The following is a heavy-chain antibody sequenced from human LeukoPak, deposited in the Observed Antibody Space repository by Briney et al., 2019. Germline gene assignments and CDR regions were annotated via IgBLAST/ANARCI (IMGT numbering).Heavy chain of an antibody. J-gene: IGHJ4*02. CDR3: ARRKGDGYNSPFDY. CDR1: GYSFPNYW. V-gene: IGHV5-51*01. CDR2: IYPADSDT. Sequence: GESLKISCKGSGYSFPNYWIGWGRQMPGEGLGWMGNIYPADSDTRYSPSFQGQVTISADKSISTAYLQWSSLKASDTAMYYCARRKGDGYNSPFDYWGQGTLVTVSS. D-gene: IGHD5-24*01.